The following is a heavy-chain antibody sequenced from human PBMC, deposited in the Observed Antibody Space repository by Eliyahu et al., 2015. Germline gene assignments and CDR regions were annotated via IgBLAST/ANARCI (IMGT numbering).Heavy chain of an antibody. CDR2: IFPYDSDT. D-gene: IGHD2-2*01. Sequence: EGQLVQSGAEXKKPGESLQISCKGSGYSFTTYWVAWVRQTPGKGLEWMGLIFPYDSDTTYSPSVEGQVTISADKSVNTVYLQWSSLKASDSGVYYCARQKLSSYDHSAFDIWGQGTRVSVSS. V-gene: IGHV5-51*01. J-gene: IGHJ3*02. CDR1: GYSFTTYW. CDR3: ARQKLSSYDHSAFDI.